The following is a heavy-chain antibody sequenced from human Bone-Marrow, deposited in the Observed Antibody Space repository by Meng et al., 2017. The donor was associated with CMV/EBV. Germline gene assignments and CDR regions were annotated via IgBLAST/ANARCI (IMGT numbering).Heavy chain of an antibody. D-gene: IGHD2-2*02. CDR1: GFIVSSNY. Sequence: GESLKISCAASGFIVSSNYMSWVRQAPGKGLEWVSVIYSDGTTYTADSLKGRFTISRDNSKNTLYLQMNSLRAEDTAVYYCARETYCSSTSCYIRSPYTIYYYGMDVWGQGTTVTVSS. CDR2: IYSDGTT. V-gene: IGHV3-53*05. CDR3: ARETYCSSTSCYIRSPYTIYYYGMDV. J-gene: IGHJ6*02.